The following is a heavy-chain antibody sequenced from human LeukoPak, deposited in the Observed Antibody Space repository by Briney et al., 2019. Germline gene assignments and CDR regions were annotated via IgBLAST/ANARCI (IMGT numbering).Heavy chain of an antibody. CDR2: IYHSGNT. V-gene: IGHV4-38-2*02. Sequence: SETLSLTCTVSGYTITSGYYWGWIRQPPGKGLEWIGSIYHSGNTYYNPSLKSRVTISVDTSKNQFSLKLTSVTAADTAVYYCARDGGSGIFTSGSFDYWGQGTLVTVSS. D-gene: IGHD3-10*01. CDR3: ARDGGSGIFTSGSFDY. CDR1: GYTITSGYY. J-gene: IGHJ4*02.